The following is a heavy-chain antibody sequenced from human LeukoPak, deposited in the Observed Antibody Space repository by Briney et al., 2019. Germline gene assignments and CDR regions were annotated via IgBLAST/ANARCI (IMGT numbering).Heavy chain of an antibody. V-gene: IGHV3-33*01. CDR1: GFTFSSYG. CDR2: IWYDGSNK. D-gene: IGHD1-1*01. Sequence: PGGSLRLSCAASGFTFSSYGMHWVRQAPGKGLEWAAVIWYDGSNKYYADSVKGRFTISRDNSKNTLYLQMNSLRAEDTAVYYCARLESPDYWGQGTLVTVSS. CDR3: ARLESPDY. J-gene: IGHJ4*02.